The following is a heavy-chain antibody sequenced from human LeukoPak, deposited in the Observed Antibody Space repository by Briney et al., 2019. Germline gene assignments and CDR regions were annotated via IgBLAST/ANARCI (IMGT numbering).Heavy chain of an antibody. CDR2: SYSGGNA. CDR3: AHSKRGGGYYINAFAV. V-gene: IGHV4-59*07. D-gene: IGHD1-26*01. J-gene: IGHJ3*01. Sequence: SDTLSLTCTVSGASTSAYYWSWLRQPPGKGLEWLGYSYSGGNANYNPSLKSRVTISIDTSENQFSLRLTSVTAADTAVYFCAHSKRGGGYYINAFAVWGQGALVTISS. CDR1: GASTSAYY.